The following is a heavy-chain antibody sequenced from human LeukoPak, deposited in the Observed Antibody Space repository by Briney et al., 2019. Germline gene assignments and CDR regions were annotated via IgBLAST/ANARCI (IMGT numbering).Heavy chain of an antibody. D-gene: IGHD3-10*01. CDR3: AKNGEVLSWFDP. V-gene: IGHV3-23*01. Sequence: GGSLRLSCAASGFTFSSYAMSWVRQAPGRGLECLSAISASGDRTYYADSVKGRFTISRDNSKNTLYLQMNSLRAEDTAVYSCAKNGEVLSWFDPWGQGTLVTVSS. CDR1: GFTFSSYA. J-gene: IGHJ5*02. CDR2: ISASGDRT.